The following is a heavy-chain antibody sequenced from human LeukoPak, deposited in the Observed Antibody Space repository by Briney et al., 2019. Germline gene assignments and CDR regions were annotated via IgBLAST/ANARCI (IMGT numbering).Heavy chain of an antibody. CDR3: ARELYRVAGTKNYYYGMDV. J-gene: IGHJ6*02. D-gene: IGHD6-19*01. CDR2: IWYDGSNK. Sequence: GRSLRLSCAASGFTFRSYDMHWVRQAPGKGLEWVAVIWYDGSNKYYADSVKGRFTISRDNSKNTLYLQMNSLRAEDTAVYYCARELYRVAGTKNYYYGMDVWGQGTTVTVSS. V-gene: IGHV3-33*01. CDR1: GFTFRSYD.